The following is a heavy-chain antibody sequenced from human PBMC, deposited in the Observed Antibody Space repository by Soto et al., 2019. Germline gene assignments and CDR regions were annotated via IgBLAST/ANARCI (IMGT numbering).Heavy chain of an antibody. CDR1: GFSISTYA. J-gene: IGHJ4*02. V-gene: IGHV3-30*18. CDR3: AKDKGSSGWYFDH. Sequence: QVQLVESGGGVVQPGRSLRLSCVASGFSISTYAMHWVRQAPGKGLEWVAVISSDGTNKYYADSVKGRFTIARDNSKNPVYLYINSLGAEDTALFFCAKDKGSSGWYFDHWGQGTLVTVSS. D-gene: IGHD6-19*01. CDR2: ISSDGTNK.